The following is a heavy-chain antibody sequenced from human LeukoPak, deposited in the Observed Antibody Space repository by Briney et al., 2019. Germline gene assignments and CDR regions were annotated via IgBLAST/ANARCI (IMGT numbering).Heavy chain of an antibody. CDR1: SYTFSSYG. D-gene: IGHD6-13*01. V-gene: IGHV1-18*01. CDR2: ISNNNGDT. J-gene: IGHJ4*02. Sequence: ASVKVSCKASSYTFSSYGISWVRQAPGQGLEWMGWISNNNGDTNYAQKFQGRVTMTTDTSTSTAYMELRSLRSDDTAVYYCARDHRWQPVLGYWGQGTLVTVSS. CDR3: ARDHRWQPVLGY.